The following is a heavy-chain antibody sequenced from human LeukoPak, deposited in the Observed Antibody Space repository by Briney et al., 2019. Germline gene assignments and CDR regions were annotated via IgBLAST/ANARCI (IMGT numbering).Heavy chain of an antibody. J-gene: IGHJ4*02. CDR1: GFTVSSNY. CDR3: ARDRRGSGTFDY. CDR2: IYSGGST. Sequence: PGGSLRLSCAASGFTVSSNYMSRVRQAPGKGLEWVSVIYSGGSTYYADSVKGRFTISRDNSKNTLYLQMNSLRAEDTAVYYCARDRRGSGTFDYWGQGALVTVSS. V-gene: IGHV3-66*01. D-gene: IGHD3-10*01.